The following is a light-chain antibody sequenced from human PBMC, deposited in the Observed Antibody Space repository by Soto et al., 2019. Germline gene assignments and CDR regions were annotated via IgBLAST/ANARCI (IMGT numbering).Light chain of an antibody. CDR2: GAS. CDR1: QSVSSN. V-gene: IGKV3-15*01. J-gene: IGKJ2*01. Sequence: EIVMTQSPATLSVSPGERATLSCRASQSVSSNLAWYQQKPGQAPRLLIFGASTRVTGLPARFSGSGSGTEFTLTISSLQSEAFAVYYCQQYNNWPFTFGQGTKLEIK. CDR3: QQYNNWPFT.